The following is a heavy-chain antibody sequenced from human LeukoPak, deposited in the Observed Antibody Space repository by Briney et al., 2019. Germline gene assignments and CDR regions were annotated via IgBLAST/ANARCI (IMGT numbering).Heavy chain of an antibody. D-gene: IGHD1-14*01. CDR1: GFTFSSYE. V-gene: IGHV3-48*03. Sequence: GGSLRLSCAASGFTFSSYEMNWVRQAPGKGLEWVSYISSSGSTIYYADSVKGRFTISRDNAKNSLYLQMNSLRAEDTAVYYCQRGGPPTMSYYYYGRLGQRDHGHRLL. J-gene: IGHJ6*04. CDR3: QRGGPPTMSYYYYGR. CDR2: ISSSGSTI.